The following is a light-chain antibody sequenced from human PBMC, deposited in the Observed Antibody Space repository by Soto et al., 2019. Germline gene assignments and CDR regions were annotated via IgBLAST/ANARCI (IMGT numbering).Light chain of an antibody. Sequence: EIVLTQSPGTLSLSRGERATLSCRASQSVSSTYLAWYQQKAGQAPRLLIYGASSRATGIPDRFSGSGSGTDFTLTISRLEPEDFAVYYCQQYSSSPDTFGQGTRLEIK. CDR1: QSVSSTY. CDR3: QQYSSSPDT. J-gene: IGKJ5*01. V-gene: IGKV3-20*01. CDR2: GAS.